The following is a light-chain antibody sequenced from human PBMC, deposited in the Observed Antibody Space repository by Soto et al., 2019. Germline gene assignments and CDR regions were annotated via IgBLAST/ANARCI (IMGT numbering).Light chain of an antibody. CDR1: QSVSTSY. CDR3: QQYVISGT. J-gene: IGKJ5*01. V-gene: IGKV3-20*01. CDR2: GAS. Sequence: EIVLTQSPGTLCLSPGERATLSCRASQSVSTSYVACYQQKFGQAPRLLIYGASNRATGIPERFSGGGSGTDFTLTISRLEPQDSAMYYCQQYVISGTFGQGTQLEIK.